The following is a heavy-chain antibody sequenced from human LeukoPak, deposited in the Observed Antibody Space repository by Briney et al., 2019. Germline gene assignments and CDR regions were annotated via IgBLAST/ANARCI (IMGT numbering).Heavy chain of an antibody. Sequence: GASVKVSCKASGYTFTSYYMHCVRQAPGQGLEWMAIINPSGGSTSYAQKFQGRVTMTRDTSTSTVYMELSSLRSEDTAVYYCARGYYDFWSGYYPPPTFDYWGQGTLVTVSS. CDR2: INPSGGST. CDR1: GYTFTSYY. D-gene: IGHD3-3*01. J-gene: IGHJ4*02. CDR3: ARGYYDFWSGYYPPPTFDY. V-gene: IGHV1-46*01.